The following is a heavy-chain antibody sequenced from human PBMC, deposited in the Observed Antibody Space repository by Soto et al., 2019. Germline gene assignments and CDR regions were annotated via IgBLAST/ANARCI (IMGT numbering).Heavy chain of an antibody. J-gene: IGHJ6*02. D-gene: IGHD3-22*01. CDR3: ARLRVTMIVVVMGFEYGMDV. V-gene: IGHV4-39*01. CDR1: GGSLSSSSYY. Sequence: SETLSLTCTVSGGSLSSSSYYWGWIRQPPGKGLEWIGSIYYSGSTYCNPSLKSRVTISVDTSKNQFSLKLSSVTAADTAVYYCARLRVTMIVVVMGFEYGMDVWGQGTTVTVSS. CDR2: IYYSGST.